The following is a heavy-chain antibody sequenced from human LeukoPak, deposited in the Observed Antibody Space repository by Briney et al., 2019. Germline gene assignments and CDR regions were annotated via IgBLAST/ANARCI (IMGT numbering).Heavy chain of an antibody. Sequence: GASVEVSCKASGYTFTSYGISWVRQAPGQGLEWMGLINPSGGSTSYAQKFQGRVTMTRDTSTSTVFMELSSLRSEDTAVYYCARDLDYYDSSGYLGHYYFDYWGQGTLVTVSS. CDR3: ARDLDYYDSSGYLGHYYFDY. V-gene: IGHV1-46*01. D-gene: IGHD3-22*01. CDR1: GYTFTSYG. J-gene: IGHJ4*02. CDR2: INPSGGST.